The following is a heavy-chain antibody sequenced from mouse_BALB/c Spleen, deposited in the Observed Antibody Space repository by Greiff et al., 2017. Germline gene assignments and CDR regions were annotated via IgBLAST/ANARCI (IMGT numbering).Heavy chain of an antibody. D-gene: IGHD1-2*01. Sequence: EVQLVESGGGLVKPGGSLKLSCAASGFTFSSYAMSWVRQSPEKRLEWVAEISSGGSYTYYPDTVTGRFTISRDNAKNTLYLEMSSLRSEDTAMYYCARRGLRLYAMDYWGQGTSVTVSS. J-gene: IGHJ4*01. CDR1: GFTFSSYA. CDR3: ARRGLRLYAMDY. V-gene: IGHV5-9-4*01. CDR2: ISSGGSYT.